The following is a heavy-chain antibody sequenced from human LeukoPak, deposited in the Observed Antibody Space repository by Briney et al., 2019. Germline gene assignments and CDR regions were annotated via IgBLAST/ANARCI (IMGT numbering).Heavy chain of an antibody. V-gene: IGHV3-48*01. CDR1: GFTFSSYS. Sequence: PGGSLRLSCAASGFTFSSYSTNWVRQAPGKGLEWVSYISSSSSTIYYADSVKGRFTISRDNAKNSLYLQMNSLRAEDTAVYYCARGSHSSGWFLFDYWGQGTLVTVSS. CDR2: ISSSSSTI. CDR3: ARGSHSSGWFLFDY. D-gene: IGHD6-19*01. J-gene: IGHJ4*02.